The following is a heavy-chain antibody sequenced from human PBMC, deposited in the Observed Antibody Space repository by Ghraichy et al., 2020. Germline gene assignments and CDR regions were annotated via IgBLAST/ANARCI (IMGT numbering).Heavy chain of an antibody. D-gene: IGHD3-3*01. V-gene: IGHV3-30*18. J-gene: IGHJ4*02. CDR3: AKDSELLERITIFGAPDY. Sequence: GGSLRLSCAASGFTFSSYGMHWVRQAPGKGLEWVAVISYDGSNKYYADSVKGRFTISRDNSKNTLYLQMNSLRAEDTAVYYCAKDSELLERITIFGAPDYWGQGTLVTVSS. CDR1: GFTFSSYG. CDR2: ISYDGSNK.